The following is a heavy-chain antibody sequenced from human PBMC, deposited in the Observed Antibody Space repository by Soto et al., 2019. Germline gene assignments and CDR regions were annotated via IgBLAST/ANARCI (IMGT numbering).Heavy chain of an antibody. CDR1: GGSISSSSTY. CDR3: ANSLGRSGNYPVKFDP. D-gene: IGHD3-10*01. V-gene: IGHV4-39*01. Sequence: SETLSLTCNVSGGSISSSSTYWGWIRQPPEKGLEWIASIYYSGSTYYNPSLRSRVTLSVDTSKNQFSLRLSSVTAADTAVYYGANSLGRSGNYPVKFDPWGQGTLVT. J-gene: IGHJ5*02. CDR2: IYYSGST.